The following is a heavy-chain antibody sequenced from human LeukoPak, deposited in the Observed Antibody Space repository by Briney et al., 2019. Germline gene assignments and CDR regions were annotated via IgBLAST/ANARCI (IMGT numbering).Heavy chain of an antibody. CDR2: SNPNSGGT. V-gene: IGHV1-2*02. CDR1: GCSFIGYF. J-gene: IGHJ4*02. CDR3: ARDSPESRDGYNYFDY. D-gene: IGHD5-12*01. Sequence: ASVKVSFQATGCSFIGYFLHWVRPPPGKGVAWMAWSNPNSGGTNYAQKFQGRVTMTRDTSISTAYMELSRLRSDDAAVYYCARDSPESRDGYNYFDYWGQGTLVTVSS.